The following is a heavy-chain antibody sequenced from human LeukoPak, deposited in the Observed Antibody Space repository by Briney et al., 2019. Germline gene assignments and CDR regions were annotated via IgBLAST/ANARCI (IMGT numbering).Heavy chain of an antibody. CDR3: AGGYCSGGSCYWFDP. J-gene: IGHJ5*02. D-gene: IGHD2-15*01. CDR2: LYPGASDP. Sequence: GESLKISCKGSGYSFTSYWIGWVRQMPGKSLEWMGILYPGASDPRYSPSFQGQVTISADKSISTAYLQWSSLKASDTAMYYCAGGYCSGGSCYWFDPWGQGTLVTVSS. CDR1: GYSFTSYW. V-gene: IGHV5-51*03.